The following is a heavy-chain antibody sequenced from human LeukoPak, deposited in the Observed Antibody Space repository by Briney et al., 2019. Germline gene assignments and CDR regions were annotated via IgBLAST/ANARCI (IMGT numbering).Heavy chain of an antibody. V-gene: IGHV4-4*07. D-gene: IGHD6-19*01. CDR2: IYTSGST. CDR1: GGSISSYY. CDR3: ARVGGWSNWFDP. Sequence: SEALCLTCTVSGGSISSYYWSWTRQPAGKGLEWIGRIYTSGSTNYNPSLKSRVTMSVDTSKNQFSLKLSSVTAADTAVYYCARVGGWSNWFDPWGQGTLVTVSS. J-gene: IGHJ5*02.